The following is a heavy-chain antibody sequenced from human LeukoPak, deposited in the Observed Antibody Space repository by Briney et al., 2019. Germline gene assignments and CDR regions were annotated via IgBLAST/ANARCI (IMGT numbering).Heavy chain of an antibody. Sequence: GGSLRLSCAASGFTSSHYWMSWVRQAPGKGLEWVANIKQDGSEKYYVDSVKGRFTISRDNTKNSLYLQMNSLRAEDTAVYYCARVGYCSTTSCYWRAFDYWGQGTLVTVSS. CDR2: IKQDGSEK. CDR3: ARVGYCSTTSCYWRAFDY. J-gene: IGHJ4*02. D-gene: IGHD2-2*01. V-gene: IGHV3-7*01. CDR1: GFTSSHYW.